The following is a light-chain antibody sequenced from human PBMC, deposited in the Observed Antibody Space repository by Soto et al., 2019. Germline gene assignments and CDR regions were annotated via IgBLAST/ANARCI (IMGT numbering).Light chain of an antibody. V-gene: IGKV1-39*01. CDR3: QQSYITPWT. Sequence: DVQMTQSPSSLSASVGDRVTITCRASQRVNNYLNWYQQKPGEAPKLLISAASSLQIGVPSRFGGSGSGTDFTLAISGLQPEDFAIYYWQQSYITPWTFGQGTKVEIK. CDR2: AAS. CDR1: QRVNNY. J-gene: IGKJ1*01.